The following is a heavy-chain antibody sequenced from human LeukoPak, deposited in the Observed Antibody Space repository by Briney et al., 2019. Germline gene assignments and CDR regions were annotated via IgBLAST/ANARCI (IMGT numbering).Heavy chain of an antibody. Sequence: SVKVSCKASGGTFSSYAISWVRQAPGQGLEWMGGIIPIFGTANYAQKFQGRVTITTDESTSTAYMELSSLRSEDTAVYYCATERLGGDVNWGQGTLVTVSS. CDR3: ATERLGGDVN. CDR2: IIPIFGTA. CDR1: GGTFSSYA. D-gene: IGHD4-17*01. V-gene: IGHV1-69*05. J-gene: IGHJ4*02.